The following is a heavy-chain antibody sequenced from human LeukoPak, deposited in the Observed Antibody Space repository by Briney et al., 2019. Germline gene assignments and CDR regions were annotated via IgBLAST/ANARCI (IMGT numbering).Heavy chain of an antibody. CDR2: ISSSSSTK. CDR3: ARGKTNMAYFDY. D-gene: IGHD5-24*01. J-gene: IGHJ4*02. CDR1: GFTLSSNT. V-gene: IGHV3-48*02. Sequence: PGASLRLSCEASGFTLSSNTMNWVRQAPGKGLEWVSYISSSSSTKYYADSVKGRFTISRDNAKNSVYLQMNSLRDGDTAVYYCARGKTNMAYFDYWGQGALVTVFS.